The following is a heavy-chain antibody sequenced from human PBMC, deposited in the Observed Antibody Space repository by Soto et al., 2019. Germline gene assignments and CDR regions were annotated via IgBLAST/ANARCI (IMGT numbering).Heavy chain of an antibody. CDR2: IIPIFGTA. V-gene: IGHV1-69*13. J-gene: IGHJ5*02. CDR1: GGTFSSYA. D-gene: IGHD3-10*01. CDR3: ASFTPGYNWLDP. Sequence: ASVKVSCKASGGTFSSYAISWVRQAPGQGLEWMGGIIPIFGTANYAQKFQGRVTITADESTSTAYMELSSLRSEDTAVYYCASFTPGYNWLDPWGQGTLVTVSS.